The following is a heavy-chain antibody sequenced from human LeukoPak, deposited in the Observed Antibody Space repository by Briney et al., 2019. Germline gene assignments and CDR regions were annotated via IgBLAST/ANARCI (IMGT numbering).Heavy chain of an antibody. Sequence: GGSLRLSCAASGLTFSNYWMHWVRQAPGKGLVWVSGLNRDGSNTTYADSVKGRFTISRDNAKNSLYLQVNSLRDEDTAAYYCARGPPLIAGGVGWFDPWGQGTLVTVSS. CDR3: ARGPPLIAGGVGWFDP. J-gene: IGHJ5*02. CDR1: GLTFSNYW. V-gene: IGHV3-74*03. CDR2: LNRDGSNT. D-gene: IGHD2-8*02.